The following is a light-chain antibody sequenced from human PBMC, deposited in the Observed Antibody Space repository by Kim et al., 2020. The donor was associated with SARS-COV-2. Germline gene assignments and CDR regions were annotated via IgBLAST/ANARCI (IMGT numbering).Light chain of an antibody. J-gene: IGLJ3*02. V-gene: IGLV4-60*03. CDR2: LEGSGSY. CDR3: ETWDSNIWV. CDR1: SGHSSYI. Sequence: SVKLTCTLSSGHSSYIIAWHQQQPGKAPRYLMKLEGSGSYNKGSGAPDRFSGSSSGADRYLTISNLQSEDEADYYCETWDSNIWVFGGGTQLTVL.